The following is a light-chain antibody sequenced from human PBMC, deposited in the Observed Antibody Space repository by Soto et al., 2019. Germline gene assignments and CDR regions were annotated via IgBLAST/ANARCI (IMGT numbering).Light chain of an antibody. CDR1: SSDVGGYNS. CDR3: SSYAGSNNV. V-gene: IGLV2-8*01. J-gene: IGLJ1*01. CDR2: EVN. Sequence: QSVLTQPPSASGAPGQSVTISCTGTSSDVGGYNSVSWYQQHPGKAPKLMIYEVNKRPSGVPDRFSGSKSGNTASLTVSGLQAEDEADYYCSSYAGSNNVFGTGTNVTVL.